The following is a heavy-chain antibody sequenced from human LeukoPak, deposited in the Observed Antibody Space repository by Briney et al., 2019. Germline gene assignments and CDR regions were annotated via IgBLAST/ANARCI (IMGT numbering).Heavy chain of an antibody. J-gene: IGHJ4*02. CDR2: IYYSGST. D-gene: IGHD2-2*01. Sequence: PSETLSLTCTVSGGSISSYYWSWIRQPPGKGLEWIGYIYYSGSTNYNPSLKSRVTISVDTSKNQFSLKLSSVTAADTAVYYCARSSTRGRGYFDYWGQGTLVTVSS. CDR1: GGSISSYY. CDR3: ARSSTRGRGYFDY. V-gene: IGHV4-59*01.